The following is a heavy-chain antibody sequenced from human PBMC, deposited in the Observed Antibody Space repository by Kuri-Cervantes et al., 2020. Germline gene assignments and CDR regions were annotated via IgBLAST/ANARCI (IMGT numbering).Heavy chain of an antibody. CDR3: ARGAGWWLEPLDGMDV. J-gene: IGHJ6*02. CDR2: ISYDGSNK. CDR1: GFTFSSYA. Sequence: GGSLRLSCAASGFTFSSYAMHWVRQAPGKGLEWVAVISYDGSNKYYADSVKGRFTISRDNSKNTLYLQMNSLRAEDTAVYYCARGAGWWLEPLDGMDVWGQGTTVTVSS. D-gene: IGHD2-15*01. V-gene: IGHV3-30-3*01.